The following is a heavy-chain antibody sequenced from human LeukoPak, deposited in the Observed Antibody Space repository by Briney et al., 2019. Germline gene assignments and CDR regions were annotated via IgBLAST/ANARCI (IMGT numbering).Heavy chain of an antibody. J-gene: IGHJ4*02. D-gene: IGHD2-15*01. Sequence: ASVKVSCKASGYTFTSYYMHWVRQAPGQGLEWMGIINPSGGSTSYAQKFQGRVTMTRDTSTSTVYMELRSLRSDDTAVYYCARAKGVVVVAAPLTPNDYWGQGTLVTVSS. V-gene: IGHV1-46*01. CDR2: INPSGGST. CDR3: ARAKGVVVVAAPLTPNDY. CDR1: GYTFTSYY.